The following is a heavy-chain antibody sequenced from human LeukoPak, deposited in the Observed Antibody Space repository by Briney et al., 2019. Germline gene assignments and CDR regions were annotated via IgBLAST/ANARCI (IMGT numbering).Heavy chain of an antibody. J-gene: IGHJ4*02. V-gene: IGHV3-20*04. D-gene: IGHD3-10*01. Sequence: GGSLRLSCAASGFTFDEYGMNWVRQVPGKGLQWVSTINWNGGSSSYADSVKGRFTISRDNSKNTLYLQMNSLRAEDTAVYYCARVAPIYYALDYWGQGTLVTVSS. CDR3: ARVAPIYYALDY. CDR2: INWNGGSS. CDR1: GFTFDEYG.